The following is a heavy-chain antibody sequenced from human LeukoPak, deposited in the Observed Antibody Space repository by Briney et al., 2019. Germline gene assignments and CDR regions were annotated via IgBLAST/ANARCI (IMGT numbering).Heavy chain of an antibody. D-gene: IGHD4-17*01. J-gene: IGHJ6*02. V-gene: IGHV3-33*01. Sequence: PGGSLRLSCAASGFTFSSYGMHWVRQAPGKGLEWVAVIWYDGSNKYYADSVKGRFTISRDNSKNTLYLQMNSLRAEDTAVYYCARGTTVTHPYYYYYGMDVWGQGTTVTVSS. CDR3: ARGTTVTHPYYYYYGMDV. CDR1: GFTFSSYG. CDR2: IWYDGSNK.